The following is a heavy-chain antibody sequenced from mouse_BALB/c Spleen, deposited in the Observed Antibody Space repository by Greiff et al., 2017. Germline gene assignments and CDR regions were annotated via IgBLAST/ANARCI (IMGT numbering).Heavy chain of an antibody. CDR2: INPSSGYT. CDR1: GYTFTSYT. Sequence: VQLQQSGAELARPGASVKMSCKASGYTFTSYTMHWVKQRPGQGLEWIGYINPSSGYTNYNQKFKDKATLTADKSSSTAYMQLSSLTSEDSAVYYCALITTAPHWYFDVWGAGTTVTVSS. D-gene: IGHD1-2*01. V-gene: IGHV1-4*01. CDR3: ALITTAPHWYFDV. J-gene: IGHJ1*01.